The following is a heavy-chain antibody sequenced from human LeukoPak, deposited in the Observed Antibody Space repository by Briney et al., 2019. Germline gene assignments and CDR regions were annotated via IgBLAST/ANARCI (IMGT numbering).Heavy chain of an antibody. CDR2: ISSDGGST. V-gene: IGHV3-64*01. CDR1: GFTFSYYT. Sequence: PGGSLRLSCAASGFTFSYYTMHWVRQAPGKGLEYVSAISSDGGSTYYANSVKGRFTISRDNSKNMLYLQMGSLRAEDMAVYYCARWVSTSYDAFDIWGQGTMVTVPS. D-gene: IGHD2-2*01. J-gene: IGHJ3*02. CDR3: ARWVSTSYDAFDI.